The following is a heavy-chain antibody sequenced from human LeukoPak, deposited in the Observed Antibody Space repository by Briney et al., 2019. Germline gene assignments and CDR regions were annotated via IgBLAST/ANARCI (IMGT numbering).Heavy chain of an antibody. CDR3: ANVWNYSDY. CDR1: GFTFSSYG. D-gene: IGHD1-1*01. CDR2: ISYDGSNK. Sequence: GGSLRLSCAASGFTFSSYGMHWVRQAPGKGLEWVAVISYDGSNKYYADSVKGRFTISRDNSKNTLYLQMNSLRAEDTAVYYCANVWNYSDYWGQGTLVTISS. V-gene: IGHV3-30*18. J-gene: IGHJ4*02.